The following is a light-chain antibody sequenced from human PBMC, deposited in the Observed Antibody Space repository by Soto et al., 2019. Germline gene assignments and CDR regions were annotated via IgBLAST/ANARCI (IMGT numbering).Light chain of an antibody. J-gene: IGKJ1*01. CDR2: LGS. CDR1: QSLLHTSGDNY. Sequence: DRFMSPSALSLPFTPWEPSSSSCRSSQSLLHTSGDNYLDWYLQRPGQSPQLLIYLGSKRASGVSDRFSGSGSGTRFTLRISRVEAEDVGFYYCMQAQQIPRTFGQGPKVDIK. CDR3: MQAQQIPRT. V-gene: IGKV2-28*01.